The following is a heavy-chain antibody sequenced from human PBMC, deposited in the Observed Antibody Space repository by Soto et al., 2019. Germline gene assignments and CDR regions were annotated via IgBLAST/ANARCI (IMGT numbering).Heavy chain of an antibody. V-gene: IGHV6-1*01. CDR3: ARATYGDYGRGTFDI. Sequence: SQTLSLTCAISGDSVSNNSAAWNWIRQSPSRGLEWLGRTYYRSKWYNDYAVSVKSRIIINPDTSKNEFSLQLNSVTPEDTAVYYCARATYGDYGRGTFDIWGQGTMVTVPS. CDR2: TYYRSKWYN. J-gene: IGHJ3*02. CDR1: GDSVSNNSAA. D-gene: IGHD4-17*01.